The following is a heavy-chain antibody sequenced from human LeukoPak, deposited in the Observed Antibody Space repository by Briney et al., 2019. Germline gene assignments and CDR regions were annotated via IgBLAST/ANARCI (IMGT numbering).Heavy chain of an antibody. Sequence: KTSETLSLTCTVSGGSVSSDNYYWGWVRQLPGKSLEWIGTIYNSGRTYYNPSLKSRVSMSVDTSQNQFSLKLRSVTATDTAVYFCARHRGGYSSGWYGPNYFDFWGQGTLVPVSS. D-gene: IGHD6-19*01. CDR1: GGSVSSDNYY. CDR3: ARHRGGYSSGWYGPNYFDF. V-gene: IGHV4-39*01. CDR2: IYNSGRT. J-gene: IGHJ4*02.